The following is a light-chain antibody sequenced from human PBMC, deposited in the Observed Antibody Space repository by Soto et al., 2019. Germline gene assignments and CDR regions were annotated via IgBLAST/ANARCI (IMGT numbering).Light chain of an antibody. CDR2: GAS. V-gene: IGKV3-20*01. J-gene: IGKJ1*01. Sequence: LSCRASQSVSRSYLGWYQQKPGQAPRLLMYGASIRAAGVPDRFSGSGSGTEFTFSLSRLAHEDFTVYYCQLYETSGQGTKVDI. CDR1: QSVSRSY. CDR3: QLYET.